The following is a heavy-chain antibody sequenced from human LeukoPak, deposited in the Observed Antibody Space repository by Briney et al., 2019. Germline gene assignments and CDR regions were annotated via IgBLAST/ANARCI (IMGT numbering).Heavy chain of an antibody. CDR3: ASSTVVTSYYYYGMDV. Sequence: SETLSLTCTVSGGSISSYYWSWIRQPPGKGLEWIGYIYYSGSTNYNPSLKSRATISVDTSKSQFSLKLSSVTAADTAVYYCASSTVVTSYYYYGMDVWGQGTTVTVSS. D-gene: IGHD4-23*01. CDR1: GGSISSYY. V-gene: IGHV4-59*01. CDR2: IYYSGST. J-gene: IGHJ6*02.